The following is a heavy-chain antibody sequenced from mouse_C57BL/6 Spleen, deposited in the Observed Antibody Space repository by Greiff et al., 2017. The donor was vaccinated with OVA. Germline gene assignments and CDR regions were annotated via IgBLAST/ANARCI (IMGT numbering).Heavy chain of an antibody. CDR2: IDPSDSYT. CDR3: VYGSSYSRFAY. CDR1: GYTFTSYW. J-gene: IGHJ3*01. V-gene: IGHV1-69*01. Sequence: QVQLQQPGAELVMPGASVKLSCKASGYTFTSYWMHWVKQRPGQGLEWIGEIDPSDSYTNYTQKFKGKSTLTVDKSSSTAYMQLSSLTSEDSAVYYCVYGSSYSRFAYWGQGTLVTVSA. D-gene: IGHD1-1*01.